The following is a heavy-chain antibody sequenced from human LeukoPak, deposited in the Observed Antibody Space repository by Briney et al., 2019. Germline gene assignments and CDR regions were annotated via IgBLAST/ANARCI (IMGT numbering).Heavy chain of an antibody. J-gene: IGHJ4*02. CDR3: APTYYYGSGSFGPFDY. CDR2: IIPIFGTA. V-gene: IGHV1-69*06. Sequence: SVKVSCKASGGTFSSYAISWVRQAPGQGLEWMGGIIPIFGTANYAQKFQGRVTITADKSTSTAYMELSSLRSEDTAVYYCAPTYYYGSGSFGPFDYWGQGTLVTVSS. CDR1: GGTFSSYA. D-gene: IGHD3-10*01.